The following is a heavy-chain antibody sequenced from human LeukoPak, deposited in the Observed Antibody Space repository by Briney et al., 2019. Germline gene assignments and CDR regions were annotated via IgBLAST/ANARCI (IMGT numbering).Heavy chain of an antibody. J-gene: IGHJ3*02. Sequence: GGSLRLSCAASGFTVSSNYMSWVRQAPGKGLEWVSVIYSGGSTYFADSVKGRFTISRHNSKNTLYLQINSLRAEDTAVYYCARAGPYDAFDICGQGTMVTVSS. CDR1: GFTVSSNY. CDR3: ARAGPYDAFDI. CDR2: IYSGGST. D-gene: IGHD1-14*01. V-gene: IGHV3-53*04.